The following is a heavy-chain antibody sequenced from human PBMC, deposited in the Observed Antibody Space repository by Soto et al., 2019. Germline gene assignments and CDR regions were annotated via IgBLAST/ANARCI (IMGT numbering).Heavy chain of an antibody. J-gene: IGHJ6*02. CDR2: IYPGDSDT. D-gene: IGHD6-13*01. CDR3: ARNGLYRTAGTPPYYYYDMDV. Sequence: GESLKISCKGSGYSFTSYWIGWVRQMPGKGLEWMGIIYPGDSDTRYSPSFQGQVTISADKSISTAYLQWSSLKASDTAMYYCARNGLYRTAGTPPYYYYDMDVWGQGTTVTVSS. V-gene: IGHV5-51*01. CDR1: GYSFTSYW.